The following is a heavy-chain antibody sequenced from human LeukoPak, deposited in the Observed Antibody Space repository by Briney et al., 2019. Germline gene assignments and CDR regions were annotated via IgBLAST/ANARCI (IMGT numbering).Heavy chain of an antibody. J-gene: IGHJ5*02. CDR1: GGSMSSSY. Sequence: SETLSLTCTISGGSMSSSYWSWIRQPAGEGLEWIGRISTSGSTNYNPSLKSRVTVSVDTSKKQLSLKLTSVTAADTAVYYCARDVSWYDAWGQGTLVTVSS. CDR3: ARDVSWYDA. CDR2: ISTSGST. V-gene: IGHV4-4*07.